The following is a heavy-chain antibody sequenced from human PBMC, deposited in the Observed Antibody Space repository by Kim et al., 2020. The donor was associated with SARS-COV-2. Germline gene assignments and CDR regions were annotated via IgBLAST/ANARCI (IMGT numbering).Heavy chain of an antibody. V-gene: IGHV1-18*04. CDR2: ISAYNGNT. Sequence: ASVKVSCKASGYTFTSYGISSVRQAPGQGLEWMGWISAYNGNTNYAQKLQGRVTMTTDTSTSTAYMELRSLRSDDTAVYYCARVGGADILTGYQIFHNWFDPWGQGTLVTVSS. D-gene: IGHD3-9*01. CDR3: ARVGGADILTGYQIFHNWFDP. J-gene: IGHJ5*02. CDR1: GYTFTSYG.